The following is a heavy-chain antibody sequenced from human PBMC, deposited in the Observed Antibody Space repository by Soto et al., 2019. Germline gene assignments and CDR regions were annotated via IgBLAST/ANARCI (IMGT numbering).Heavy chain of an antibody. V-gene: IGHV4-30-4*01. CDR2: IYYSGST. CDR1: GGSINNGDYY. CDR3: ARWSLAAAGTQPVYYYYYGMDV. Sequence: PSETLSLTCTVSGGSINNGDYYWTWIRQPPEKGLEWIGYIYYSGSTNYNPSLKSRVTISVDTSKNQFSLKLSSVTAADTAVYYCARWSLAAAGTQPVYYYYYGMDVWGQGTTVTVSS. D-gene: IGHD6-13*01. J-gene: IGHJ6*02.